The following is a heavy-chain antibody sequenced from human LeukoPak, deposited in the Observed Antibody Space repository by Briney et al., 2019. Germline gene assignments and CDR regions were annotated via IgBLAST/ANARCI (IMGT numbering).Heavy chain of an antibody. J-gene: IGHJ4*02. CDR1: GFTVSSNY. Sequence: GGSLRLSCAASGFTVSSNYMSWVRQAPGKGLEWVSVIYSGGSTYYADSVKGRFTISRDNSKNTLFLQLNSLRAEDSAVYYCAKGGHDYNPFHWWGQGTLVTVSS. CDR3: AKGGHDYNPFHW. D-gene: IGHD4-11*01. CDR2: IYSGGST. V-gene: IGHV3-53*01.